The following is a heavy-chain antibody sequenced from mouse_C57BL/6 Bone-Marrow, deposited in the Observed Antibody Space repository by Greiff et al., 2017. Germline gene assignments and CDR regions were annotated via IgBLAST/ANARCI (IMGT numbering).Heavy chain of an antibody. CDR2: INPSNGGT. CDR3: ARSVYPGIYYYAMDY. V-gene: IGHV1-53*01. D-gene: IGHD4-1*01. J-gene: IGHJ4*01. CDR1: GYTFTSYW. Sequence: QVQLQQPGTELVKPGASVKLSCKASGYTFTSYWMHWVKQRPGQGLEWIGNINPSNGGTNYNEKFKSKATLTVDKSSSTAYMQLSSLTSEDSAVYYCARSVYPGIYYYAMDYWGQGTSVTVSS.